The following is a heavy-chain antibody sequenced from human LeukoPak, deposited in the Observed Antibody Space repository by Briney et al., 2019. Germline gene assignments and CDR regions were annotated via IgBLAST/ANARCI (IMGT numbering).Heavy chain of an antibody. Sequence: SSETLSLTCAVYGGSFSGYYWSWIRQPPGKGLGWIGEINHSGSTNYNPSLKSRVTISVDTSKNQFSLKLSSVTAADTAVYYCARLPRYAAADYWGQGTLVTVSS. V-gene: IGHV4-34*01. CDR1: GGSFSGYY. CDR2: INHSGST. D-gene: IGHD1-1*01. CDR3: ARLPRYAAADY. J-gene: IGHJ4*02.